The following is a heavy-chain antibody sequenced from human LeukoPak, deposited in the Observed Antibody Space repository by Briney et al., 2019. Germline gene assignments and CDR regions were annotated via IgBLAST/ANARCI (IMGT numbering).Heavy chain of an antibody. CDR1: GFTFSSYS. V-gene: IGHV3-48*04. CDR3: ARVSPPETGYYYGMDV. CDR2: ISSSGSTI. D-gene: IGHD3-10*01. J-gene: IGHJ6*02. Sequence: QPGGSLRLSCVASGFTFSSYSMNWVRQAPGKGLEWASYISSSGSTIYYADSVKGRFTISRDNAKNSLYLQMNSLRAEDTAVYYCARVSPPETGYYYGMDVWGQGTTVTVSS.